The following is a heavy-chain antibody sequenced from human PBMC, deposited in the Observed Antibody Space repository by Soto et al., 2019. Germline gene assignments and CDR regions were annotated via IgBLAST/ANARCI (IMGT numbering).Heavy chain of an antibody. CDR1: GFFFRNYA. Sequence: GGSLRLSCEASGFFFRNYALTWVRQASGKGLEWVSTISGSGSDTYYSDSVKGRFTISRDNAKNTLFLQMTSLRDEDSAVYFCARDGRITMIVVVKGSDAFDIWGQGTMVTVSS. V-gene: IGHV3-23*01. D-gene: IGHD3-22*01. CDR2: ISGSGSDT. J-gene: IGHJ3*02. CDR3: ARDGRITMIVVVKGSDAFDI.